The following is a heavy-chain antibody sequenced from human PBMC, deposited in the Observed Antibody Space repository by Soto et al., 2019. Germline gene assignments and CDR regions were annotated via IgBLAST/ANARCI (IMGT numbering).Heavy chain of an antibody. J-gene: IGHJ4*02. V-gene: IGHV3-30*18. CDR3: AKATGSHYDFWSGPDF. CDR1: GFTFSSYG. CDR2: TSHDGNNK. Sequence: QVQLVESGGGVVQPGRSLRLSCAASGFTFSSYGMHWVRQAPGKGLEWVAVTSHDGNNKYYVDSVKGRFTISRDNSKNTLYLQMNSLRAEDTAVYYCAKATGSHYDFWSGPDFWGQGTLVTVSS. D-gene: IGHD3-3*01.